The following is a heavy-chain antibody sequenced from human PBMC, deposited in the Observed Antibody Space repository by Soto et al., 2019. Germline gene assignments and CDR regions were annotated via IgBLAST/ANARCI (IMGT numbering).Heavy chain of an antibody. Sequence: ASVKVSCKVSGYTLTELSMHWVRQAPGKGLEWMGGFDPKVGIANYAQKFQGRVTITEDKSTSTAYMELSSLRSEDTAVYYCARVGSYCSSTSCYVRDYYYYMDVWGKGTTVTVSS. J-gene: IGHJ6*03. CDR2: FDPKVGIA. V-gene: IGHV1-24*01. CDR1: GYTLTELS. CDR3: ARVGSYCSSTSCYVRDYYYYMDV. D-gene: IGHD2-2*01.